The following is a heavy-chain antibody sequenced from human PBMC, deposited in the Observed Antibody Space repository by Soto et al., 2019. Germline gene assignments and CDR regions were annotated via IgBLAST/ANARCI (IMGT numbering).Heavy chain of an antibody. CDR3: ARDPGRSYGPD. CDR1: GFTVSSYY. V-gene: IGHV3-66*01. D-gene: IGHD1-26*01. CDR2: IYSGGST. Sequence: PGGSLRLSCAASGFTVSSYYMSWVRQAPGKGLEWVSVIYSGGSTYYADSVKGRFTISRDNSKNTLYLQMNSLRAEDTAVYYCARDPGRSYGPDWGQGTLVTVSS. J-gene: IGHJ4*02.